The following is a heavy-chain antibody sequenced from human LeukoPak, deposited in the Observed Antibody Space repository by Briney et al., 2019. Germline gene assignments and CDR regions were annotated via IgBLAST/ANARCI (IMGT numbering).Heavy chain of an antibody. CDR2: ISERGGST. V-gene: IGHV3-23*01. CDR3: AKWGVVIRGILVIGYHQEAYHYDF. D-gene: IGHD3-10*01. J-gene: IGHJ4*02. CDR1: GITLSNYA. Sequence: PGGSLRLSCAVSGITLSNYAMTWVRQAPGKGLEWVSYISERGGSTTYADSVKGRFTISRDTSLNTLYLQMNNLRAEDTAVYFCAKWGVVIRGILVIGYHQEAYHYDFWGQGVLVTVSS.